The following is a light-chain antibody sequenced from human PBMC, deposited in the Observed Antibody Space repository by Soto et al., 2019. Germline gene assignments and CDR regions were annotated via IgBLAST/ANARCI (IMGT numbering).Light chain of an antibody. Sequence: IVLTQSPGTLSFSPGESAALSCRASQSVGSTSLAWYQQRPGQVPRLLISGTSTRATGIPDRFTGSGSGTDFTLTITRLEPEDFAVYYCLHYGASPRTFGPGTRV. CDR2: GTS. J-gene: IGKJ1*01. V-gene: IGKV3-20*01. CDR1: QSVGSTS. CDR3: LHYGASPRT.